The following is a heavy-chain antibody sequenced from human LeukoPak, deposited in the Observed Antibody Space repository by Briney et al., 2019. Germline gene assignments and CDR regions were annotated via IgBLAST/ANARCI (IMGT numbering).Heavy chain of an antibody. Sequence: ASVKVSCKASGYTFTSYDINWVRQATGQGLEWMGWMNPNSGNTGYAQKFQGRVTMTRNTSISTAYMELSSLRSEDTAVYYCARGIHVCSGSYSYYYYYYYMDVWGKGTTVTVSS. CDR1: GYTFTSYD. D-gene: IGHD3-22*01. J-gene: IGHJ6*03. CDR3: ARGIHVCSGSYSYYYYYYYMDV. CDR2: MNPNSGNT. V-gene: IGHV1-8*01.